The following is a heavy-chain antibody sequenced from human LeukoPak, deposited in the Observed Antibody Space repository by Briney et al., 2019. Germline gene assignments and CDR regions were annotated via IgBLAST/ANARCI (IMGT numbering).Heavy chain of an antibody. CDR2: NHYSGST. J-gene: IGHJ5*02. CDR3: ARDSGNWFDP. CDR1: GGSVSSDISY. D-gene: IGHD3-10*01. V-gene: IGHV4-61*01. Sequence: SETLSLTCTVSGGSVSSDISYWSWIRQPPGKGLEWIGYNHYSGSTNYNPSLKSRVTISVDTSKNQFSLRLSSVTAADTAVYYCARDSGNWFDPWGQGTLVTVSS.